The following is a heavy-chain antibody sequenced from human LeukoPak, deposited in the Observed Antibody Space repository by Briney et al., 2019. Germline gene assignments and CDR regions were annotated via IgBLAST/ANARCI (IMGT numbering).Heavy chain of an antibody. D-gene: IGHD7-27*01. Sequence: SQTLSLTCAISGDSVSSNSVAWNWIRPSPSTGLEWLGRTFYRSKWSNDFAVSVKGRITINPDTSKNQFSLQLNSVTPEDTAVYYCARALETGLGTYLDYWGQGALVTVSS. CDR2: TFYRSKWSN. CDR1: GDSVSSNSVA. V-gene: IGHV6-1*01. CDR3: ARALETGLGTYLDY. J-gene: IGHJ4*02.